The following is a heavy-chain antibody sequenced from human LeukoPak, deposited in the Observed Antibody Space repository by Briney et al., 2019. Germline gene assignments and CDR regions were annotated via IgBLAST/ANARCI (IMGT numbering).Heavy chain of an antibody. V-gene: IGHV3-48*01. CDR3: ARVDYDSSYYYMDV. CDR2: ISSGSSTI. J-gene: IGHJ6*03. Sequence: PGGSLRLSCAASGFTFSSYSMNWVRQAPGKGLEWVSYISSGSSTIYYADSVKGRFTISRDNAKNSLYLQMNSLRAEDTAVYYCARVDYDSSYYYMDVWGKGTTVTVSS. D-gene: IGHD3-22*01. CDR1: GFTFSSYS.